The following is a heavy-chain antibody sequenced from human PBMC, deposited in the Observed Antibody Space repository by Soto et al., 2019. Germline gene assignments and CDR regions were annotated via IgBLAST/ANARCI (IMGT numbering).Heavy chain of an antibody. CDR3: AADYDYDSRGYYSFDY. CDR1: GFTFSTSA. D-gene: IGHD3-22*01. Sequence: QMQLVQSGPEVKKPGTSVKVSCKASGFTFSTSAVQWVRQARGQRLEWIGWIVVGRGNTNYAQSFQGRVTITRDMSTSTTYMELSSLKFEDTAVYYCAADYDYDSRGYYSFDYWGQGTLVTVSS. CDR2: IVVGRGNT. J-gene: IGHJ4*02. V-gene: IGHV1-58*01.